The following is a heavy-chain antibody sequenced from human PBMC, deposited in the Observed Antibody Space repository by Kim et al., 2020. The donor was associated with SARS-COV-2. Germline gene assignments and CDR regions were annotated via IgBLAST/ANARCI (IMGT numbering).Heavy chain of an antibody. Sequence: SETLSLTCAVYGGSFSGYYWSWIRQPPGKGLEWVWEINHSGSTNYNPSLKSRVTISVETSKNQFSLKLSSVTAADTAVYYCARGRAVARYYYYYGMDVWGQGTTVTVSS. CDR3: ARGRAVARYYYYYGMDV. CDR1: GGSFSGYY. J-gene: IGHJ6*02. V-gene: IGHV4-34*01. CDR2: INHSGST. D-gene: IGHD6-19*01.